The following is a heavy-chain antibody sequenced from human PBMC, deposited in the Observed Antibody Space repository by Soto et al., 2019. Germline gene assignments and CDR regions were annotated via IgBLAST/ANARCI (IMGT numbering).Heavy chain of an antibody. CDR1: GGQGIGDCGY. J-gene: IGHJ6*02. V-gene: IGHV4-31*02. Sequence: TLSFTGGVSGGQGIGDCGYLRWIHHLPGKGLELVANVYHAGTTYANPSLKSRVSMSVDTSQNQFSLILASVTAADTAVYYCARALVTDYNSRDYHYYFAMDVWGQGTSVTVSS. D-gene: IGHD3-22*01. CDR2: VYHAGTT. CDR3: ARALVTDYNSRDYHYYFAMDV.